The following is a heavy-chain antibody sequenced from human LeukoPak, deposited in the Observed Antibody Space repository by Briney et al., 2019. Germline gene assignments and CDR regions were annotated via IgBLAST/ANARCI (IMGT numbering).Heavy chain of an antibody. V-gene: IGHV1-8*03. CDR2: MNPNSGNT. CDR1: GYTFTSYD. Sequence: ASVKVSCKASGYTFTSYDINWVRQATGQGLEWMGWMNPNSGNTGCAQKFQGRVTITRNTSISTAYMELSSLRSEDTAVYYCARGCTNGVCLVPSWFDPWGQGTLITVCS. CDR3: ARGCTNGVCLVPSWFDP. J-gene: IGHJ5*02. D-gene: IGHD2-8*01.